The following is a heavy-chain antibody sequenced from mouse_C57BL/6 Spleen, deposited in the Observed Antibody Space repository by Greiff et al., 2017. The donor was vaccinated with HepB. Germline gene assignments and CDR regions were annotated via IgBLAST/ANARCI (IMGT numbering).Heavy chain of an antibody. J-gene: IGHJ3*01. CDR2: ISSDSSTI. Sequence: EVMLVESGGGLVKPGGSLKLSCAASGFTFSDYGMHWVRQAPEKGLEWVAYISSDSSTIYYADTVKGRFTISRDNAKNTLFLQMTSLRSEDTAMYYCANYYDYAWFAYWGQGTLVTVSA. D-gene: IGHD2-4*01. CDR3: ANYYDYAWFAY. V-gene: IGHV5-17*01. CDR1: GFTFSDYG.